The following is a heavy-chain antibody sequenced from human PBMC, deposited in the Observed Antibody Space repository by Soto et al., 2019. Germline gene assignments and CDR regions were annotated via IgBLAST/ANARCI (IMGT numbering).Heavy chain of an antibody. Sequence: SETLSLTCTVSGGSISSYYWTWIRQPPGKGLEWIGYIYYSGSTNHNPSLKSRVTISVDASKNQFSLKLSSVTAADTAVYYCARVNDFWTGYYSTNWFDPWGQGTLVTVSS. CDR2: IYYSGST. CDR1: GGSISSYY. D-gene: IGHD3-3*01. V-gene: IGHV4-59*01. CDR3: ARVNDFWTGYYSTNWFDP. J-gene: IGHJ5*02.